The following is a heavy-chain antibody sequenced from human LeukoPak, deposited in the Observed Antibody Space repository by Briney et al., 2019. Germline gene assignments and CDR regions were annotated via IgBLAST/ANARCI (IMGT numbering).Heavy chain of an antibody. V-gene: IGHV4-4*07. D-gene: IGHD3-22*01. CDR3: ARGYDSSGRDYYFDY. CDR1: GGSISSYY. CDR2: IYTSGST. J-gene: IGHJ4*02. Sequence: PSETLSLTCTVSGGSISSYYWSWIRQPAGKGLEWIGRIYTSGSTNYNPSLKSRVTMSVDTSKNQFSLKLSSVTAADTAVYYCARGYDSSGRDYYFDYWGQGTLVTVSS.